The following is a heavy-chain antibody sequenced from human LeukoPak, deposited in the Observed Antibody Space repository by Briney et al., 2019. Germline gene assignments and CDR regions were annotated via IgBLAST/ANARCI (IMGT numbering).Heavy chain of an antibody. J-gene: IGHJ6*02. Sequence: SETLSLTCAVYGGSFSGYYWSWIRQPPGKGLEWIGEINHSGSTNYNPSLKSRVTISVDTSKNQFSLKLSSVTAADTAVYYCARGYYYGSGSYYFGPSFPDFLALDVWGQGTTVTVSS. V-gene: IGHV4-34*01. CDR1: GGSFSGYY. D-gene: IGHD3-10*01. CDR3: ARGYYYGSGSYYFGPSFPDFLALDV. CDR2: INHSGST.